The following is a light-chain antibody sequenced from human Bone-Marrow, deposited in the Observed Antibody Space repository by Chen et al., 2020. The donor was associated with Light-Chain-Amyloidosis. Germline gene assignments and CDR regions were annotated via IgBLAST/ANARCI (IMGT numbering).Light chain of an antibody. Sequence: EIVVTQSPGTLSLSPGESATVSCRASQSVSSSYVAWYQQKSGQAPRLLIHGASTRATGIPDRFSGRGSGTDFTLSITRVEAEDFAVYYCQLYDSLLTFGQGTRLDIK. CDR1: QSVSSSY. V-gene: IGKV3-20*01. CDR2: GAS. J-gene: IGKJ5*01. CDR3: QLYDSLLT.